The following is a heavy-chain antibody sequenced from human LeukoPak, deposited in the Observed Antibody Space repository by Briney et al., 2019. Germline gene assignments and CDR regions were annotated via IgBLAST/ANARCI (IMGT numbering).Heavy chain of an antibody. Sequence: GASVKVSCKASGYTFTSYGISWVRQAPGQGLEWMGWISAYNGNTNYAQKLQGRVTMTTDTSTSIAYMELRSLRSDDTAVYYCARDHYDFWSGYHPEYYYYGMDVWGQGTTVTVSS. CDR3: ARDHYDFWSGYHPEYYYYGMDV. V-gene: IGHV1-18*01. CDR2: ISAYNGNT. D-gene: IGHD3-3*01. CDR1: GYTFTSYG. J-gene: IGHJ6*02.